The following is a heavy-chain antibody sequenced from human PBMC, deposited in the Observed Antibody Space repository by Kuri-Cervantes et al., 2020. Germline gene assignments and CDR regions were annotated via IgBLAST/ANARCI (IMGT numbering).Heavy chain of an antibody. CDR2: VYYSGST. D-gene: IGHD3-10*01. Sequence: GSLRLSCTVSGGSVSSGSYYWSWIRQPPGKGLEWIGYVYYSGSTNYNPSLKSRVTISVDTSKNQFSLKLSSVTAADTAVYYCARDLSSYGSGSYYNPWFDPWGQGTLVTVSS. CDR1: GGSVSSGSYY. CDR3: ARDLSSYGSGSYYNPWFDP. J-gene: IGHJ5*02. V-gene: IGHV4-61*01.